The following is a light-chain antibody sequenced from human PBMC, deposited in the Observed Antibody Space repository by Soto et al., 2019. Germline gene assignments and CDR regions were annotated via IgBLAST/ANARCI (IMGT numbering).Light chain of an antibody. J-gene: IGKJ4*01. CDR3: QQYYSTPVT. CDR2: WAS. Sequence: DIVMTQSPDSRAVSLGERATINCKSSQSMLFSSNSKNYLTWYQQKPGQPPKPLIYWASTRESGVPDRFSGSGSGTDFTLTISSLQAEDVAVYYCQQYYSTPVTFGGGTKVEIK. CDR1: QSMLFSSNSKNY. V-gene: IGKV4-1*01.